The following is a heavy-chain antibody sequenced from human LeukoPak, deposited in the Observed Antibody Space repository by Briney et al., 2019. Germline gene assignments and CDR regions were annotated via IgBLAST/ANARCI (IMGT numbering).Heavy chain of an antibody. CDR3: ARQPQHEAYFDY. J-gene: IGHJ4*02. Sequence: GGSLRLSCVASGFTFDRLWISWVRKAPGEGLEWVANIKADASEEKYLDSVKGRFKISRDNAEDSLFLQMNSLRAEDTAVYYCARQPQHEAYFDYWGQGALVTASS. CDR1: GFTFDRLW. CDR2: IKADASEE. V-gene: IGHV3-7*01.